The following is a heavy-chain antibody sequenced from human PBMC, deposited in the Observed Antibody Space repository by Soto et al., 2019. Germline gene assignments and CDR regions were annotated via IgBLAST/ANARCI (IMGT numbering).Heavy chain of an antibody. J-gene: IGHJ4*02. Sequence: EVQLVESGGGLLQPGRSLRLSCTTSGFTFGDYAMSWFRQAPGKGLELVGFVRSKSNGGTTEYAASVKGRFTISRDDSRSIAYLQMNSLKTEDTAVYYCARDTSGYNYYFDHWGQGTLVIVSS. V-gene: IGHV3-49*03. CDR2: VRSKSNGGTT. D-gene: IGHD3-22*01. CDR3: ARDTSGYNYYFDH. CDR1: GFTFGDYA.